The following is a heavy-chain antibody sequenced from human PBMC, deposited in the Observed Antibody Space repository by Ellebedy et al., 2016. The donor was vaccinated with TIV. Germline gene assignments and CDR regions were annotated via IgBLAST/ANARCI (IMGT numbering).Heavy chain of an antibody. V-gene: IGHV1-2*02. CDR2: INPNSGGT. Sequence: ASVKVSXXASGYTFTGYYMHWVRQAPGQGLEWMGWINPNSGGTNYAQKFQGRVTMTRDTSISTAYMELSRLRSDDTAVYYCARDRDIAVRGIAAAGTQWGQGTLVTVSS. D-gene: IGHD6-13*01. J-gene: IGHJ4*02. CDR1: GYTFTGYY. CDR3: ARDRDIAVRGIAAAGTQ.